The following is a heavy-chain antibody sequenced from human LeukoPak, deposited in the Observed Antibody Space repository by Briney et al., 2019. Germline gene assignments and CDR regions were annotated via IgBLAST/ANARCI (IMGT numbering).Heavy chain of an antibody. V-gene: IGHV4-34*01. CDR2: INHSGST. J-gene: IGHJ6*02. CDR3: ARMPLGYCSSTSYHINYYYYYGMDV. D-gene: IGHD2-2*01. Sequence: SETLSLTCAVYGGSFSGYYWSWIRQPPGKGLEWIGEINHSGSTNYNPSLKSRVTISVDTSKSQFSLKLSSVTAADTAVYYCARMPLGYCSSTSYHINYYYYYGMDVWGQGTTVTVSS. CDR1: GGSFSGYY.